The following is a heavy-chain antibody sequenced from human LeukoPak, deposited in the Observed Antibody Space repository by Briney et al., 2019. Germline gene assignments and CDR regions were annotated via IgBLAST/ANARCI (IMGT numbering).Heavy chain of an antibody. CDR2: IMSRVST. J-gene: IGHJ4*02. CDR3: ARDRFCSDGVCFKGTFDF. Sequence: ADTESLICGVSGRSFSVHYAKWTRHRPGRGLEWIGDIMSRVSTSYNSSIKSAVTISVAPSKNQFSLKVHSVTAADTAIYYCARDRFCSDGVCFKGTFDFWGLGTLVIVSP. CDR1: GRSFSVHY. D-gene: IGHD2-8*01. V-gene: IGHV4-34*12.